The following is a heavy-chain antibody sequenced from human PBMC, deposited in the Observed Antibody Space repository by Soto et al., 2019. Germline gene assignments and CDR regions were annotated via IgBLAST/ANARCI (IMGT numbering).Heavy chain of an antibody. J-gene: IGHJ5*02. CDR3: ARDAAAGILRWFDP. CDR2: ISYDGSNK. D-gene: IGHD6-13*01. Sequence: QVQLVESGGGVVQPGRSLRLSCAASGFTFSSYAMHWVRQAPGKGLEWVAVISYDGSNKYYADSVKGRFTISRDNSKNTLYLQMNSLRAEDTAVYYCARDAAAGILRWFDPWGQGTLVTVSS. CDR1: GFTFSSYA. V-gene: IGHV3-30-3*01.